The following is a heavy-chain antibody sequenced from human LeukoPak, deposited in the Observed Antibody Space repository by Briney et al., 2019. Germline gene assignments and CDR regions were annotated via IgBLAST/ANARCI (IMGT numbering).Heavy chain of an antibody. V-gene: IGHV3-11*06. CDR1: GFTFSDYY. D-gene: IGHD3-10*01. J-gene: IGHJ4*02. Sequence: PGGSLRLSCAASGFTFSDYYMSWIRQAPGKGLEXXXXISSSSSYTNYADSVKGRFTISRDNAKNSLYLQMNSLRAEDTAVYYCARELLWFGELSQPHSTFDYWGQGTLVTVSS. CDR3: ARELLWFGELSQPHSTFDY. CDR2: ISSSSSYT.